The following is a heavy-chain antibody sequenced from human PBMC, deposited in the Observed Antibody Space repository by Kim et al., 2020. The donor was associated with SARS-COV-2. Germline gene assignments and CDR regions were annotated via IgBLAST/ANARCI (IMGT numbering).Heavy chain of an antibody. D-gene: IGHD2-15*01. J-gene: IGHJ5*02. CDR1: GGSFSGYY. CDR2: INHSGST. CDR3: ARGGIVVVVAATRANWFDP. Sequence: SETLSLTCDVDGGSFSGYYWSWIRQPPGKGLEWIGEINHSGSTNYNPSLKSRVTISVDTSKNQFSLKLSSVTAADTAVYYCARGGIVVVVAATRANWFDPWGQGTLVTVSS. V-gene: IGHV4-34*01.